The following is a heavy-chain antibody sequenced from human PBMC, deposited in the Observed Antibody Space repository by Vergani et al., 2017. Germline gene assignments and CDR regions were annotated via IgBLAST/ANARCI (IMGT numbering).Heavy chain of an antibody. V-gene: IGHV4-31*03. J-gene: IGHJ4*02. CDR3: AREAVVVPAAKYYFDY. D-gene: IGHD2-2*01. CDR2: IHYSGST. CDR1: GGSISSGGYY. Sequence: QVQLQESGPGLVKPSQTLSLTCTVSGGSISSGGYYWSWIRQHPGKGLEWIGYIHYSGSTYYNPSLKSRVTISVDTSKNQFSLKLSSVTAADTAVYYCAREAVVVPAAKYYFDYWGQGTLVTVSS.